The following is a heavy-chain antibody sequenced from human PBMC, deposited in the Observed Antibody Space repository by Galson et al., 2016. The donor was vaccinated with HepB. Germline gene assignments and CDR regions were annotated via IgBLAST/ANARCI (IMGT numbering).Heavy chain of an antibody. CDR2: VSSSSSYI. D-gene: IGHD6-19*01. CDR3: ARHLTAVAGLSRIHGIDY. J-gene: IGHJ4*02. Sequence: SLRLSCAASGFSFSSYSMTWVRQAPGKGLEWVSSVSSSSSYIYYADSLKGRLIISRDKAKNSLYLQVKSLRAEDTAVYYCARHLTAVAGLSRIHGIDYWGQGTLVTVSS. V-gene: IGHV3-21*01. CDR1: GFSFSSYS.